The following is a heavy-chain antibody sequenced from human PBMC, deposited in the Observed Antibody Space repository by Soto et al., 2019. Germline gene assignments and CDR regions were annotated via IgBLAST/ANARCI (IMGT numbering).Heavy chain of an antibody. J-gene: IGHJ4*02. CDR1: GGSVSSGSYY. V-gene: IGHV4-61*01. CDR3: AGAAWIQLWLEDY. D-gene: IGHD5-18*01. CDR2: IYYSGST. Sequence: QVQLQESGPGLVKPSETLSLTCTVSGGSVSSGSYYWSWIRQLPGKGLEWIGYIYYSGSTNYNPSLKSRVTISVDTSKNQFSLKLSSVTAADTAVYYCAGAAWIQLWLEDYWGQGTLVTVSS.